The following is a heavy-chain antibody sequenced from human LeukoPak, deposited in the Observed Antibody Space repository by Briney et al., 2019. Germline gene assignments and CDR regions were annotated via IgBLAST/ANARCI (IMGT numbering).Heavy chain of an antibody. V-gene: IGHV3-73*01. Sequence: PGGPLRLPCAASGFTFRGSAMHWVRQSPGKGREWLGRIRSKANNHATAHPASVRGRFTTSRDESKNTANLQMNSLETEDTAVYYCERLRLSGYSSGWYKYYYMDVWGKGTTVSISS. D-gene: IGHD6-19*01. CDR1: GFTFRGSA. J-gene: IGHJ6*03. CDR3: ERLRLSGYSSGWYKYYYMDV. CDR2: IRSKANNHAT.